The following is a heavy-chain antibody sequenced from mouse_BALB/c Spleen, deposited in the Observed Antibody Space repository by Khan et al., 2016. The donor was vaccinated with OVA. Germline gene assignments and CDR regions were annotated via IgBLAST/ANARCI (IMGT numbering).Heavy chain of an antibody. CDR3: ARSGYGNPFAY. J-gene: IGHJ3*01. V-gene: IGHV1S81*02. CDR1: DYTFTSYY. CDR2: LNPNNGDS. Sequence: QVQLQQPGAELVKPGTSVKISCKASDYTFTSYYMYWVKQRPGQGLEWIGGLNPNNGDSNFNEKFKSKATLPVDKSSSTAYMQLGILTSEDSAVYYCARSGYGNPFAYWGQGTLVTVSA. D-gene: IGHD2-1*01.